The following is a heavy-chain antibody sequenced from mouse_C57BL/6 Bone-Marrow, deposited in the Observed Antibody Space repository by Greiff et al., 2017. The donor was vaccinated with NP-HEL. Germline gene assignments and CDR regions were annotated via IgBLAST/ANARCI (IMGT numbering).Heavy chain of an antibody. CDR2: INPSNGGT. CDR1: GYTFTSYW. CDR3: ARSLLLLRYFDY. D-gene: IGHD1-1*01. V-gene: IGHV1-53*01. Sequence: QVQLQQPGTELVKPGASVKLSCKASGYTFTSYWMHWVKQRHGQGLEWIGNINPSNGGTNYNEKFKSKATLTVDKSSSTAYMQLSSLTSEDSAVYYCARSLLLLRYFDYWGQGTTLTVSS. J-gene: IGHJ2*01.